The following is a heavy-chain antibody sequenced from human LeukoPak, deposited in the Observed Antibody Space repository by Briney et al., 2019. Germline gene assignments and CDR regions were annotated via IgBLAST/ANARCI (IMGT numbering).Heavy chain of an antibody. Sequence: GGSLRLSCAASGFTFSNYYMNWIRQAPGKGLEWVSYISSSGRSMYYADSVKGRFTISRDNAQNSLYLQMNSLRDEDTAVYYCVREAMAPAHEWGQGTLVTVSS. J-gene: IGHJ4*02. CDR3: VREAMAPAHE. V-gene: IGHV3-11*01. CDR2: ISSSGRSM. CDR1: GFTFSNYY. D-gene: IGHD5-24*01.